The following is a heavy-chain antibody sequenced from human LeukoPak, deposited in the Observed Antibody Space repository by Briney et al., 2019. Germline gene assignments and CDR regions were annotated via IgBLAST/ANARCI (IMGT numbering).Heavy chain of an antibody. D-gene: IGHD2-2*01. CDR3: ARDAGYCSSETCYDDAFDI. CDR2: MNPNSGNT. Sequence: ASVKVSCKASGYIFTGHYMNWVRQVPGQGLEWMGWMNPNSGNTGYAQKFQGRVTMTRNTSISTAYMELSSLRSEDTAVYYCARDAGYCSSETCYDDAFDIWGQGTMVTVSS. V-gene: IGHV1-8*02. CDR1: GYIFTGHY. J-gene: IGHJ3*02.